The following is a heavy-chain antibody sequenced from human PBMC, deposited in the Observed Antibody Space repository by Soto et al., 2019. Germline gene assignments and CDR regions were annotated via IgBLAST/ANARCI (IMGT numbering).Heavy chain of an antibody. CDR1: GFTFSTYS. V-gene: IGHV3-21*01. Sequence: EVQLVESGGGLVKPGGSLRLSCAASGFTFSTYSMKWVRQAPGKGLEWVSSISSTSSYIYYVDSVKGRFTVSRDNALNSLYLQMSSLRAEDTAVYYCARGKMSTNFFDYWGLGTLVTVSS. D-gene: IGHD1-1*01. J-gene: IGHJ4*02. CDR2: ISSTSSYI. CDR3: ARGKMSTNFFDY.